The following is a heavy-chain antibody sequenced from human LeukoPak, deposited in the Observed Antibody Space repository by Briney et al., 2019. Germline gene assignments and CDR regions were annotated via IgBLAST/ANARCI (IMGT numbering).Heavy chain of an antibody. Sequence: GESLKISCKDSGYSFTNYWVGWVRQMPGKGLEWMGIIYPGDSDTRYSPSFQGQVTISADKSISTAYLQRSSLKAADTAIYYCARLSDNSSTGFDYWGQGTLVTVSS. CDR3: ARLSDNSSTGFDY. V-gene: IGHV5-51*01. J-gene: IGHJ4*02. CDR2: IYPGDSDT. CDR1: GYSFTNYW. D-gene: IGHD6-6*01.